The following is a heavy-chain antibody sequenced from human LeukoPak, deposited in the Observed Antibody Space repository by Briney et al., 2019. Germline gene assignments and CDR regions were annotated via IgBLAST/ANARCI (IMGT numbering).Heavy chain of an antibody. J-gene: IGHJ5*02. CDR2: IYTSGST. V-gene: IGHV4-61*02. CDR1: GGSISSGSYY. Sequence: SQTLSLTCTVSGGSISSGSYYWSWIRQPAGKGLEWIGRIYTSGSTSYNPSLKSRVTISVDTSKNQFSLKLSSVTAADTAVYYCARDLGYGYWFDPWGQGTLVTVSS. CDR3: ARDLGYGYWFDP. D-gene: IGHD1-1*01.